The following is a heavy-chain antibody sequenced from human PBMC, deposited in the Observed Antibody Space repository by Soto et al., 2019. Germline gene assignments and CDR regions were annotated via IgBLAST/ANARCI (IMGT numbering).Heavy chain of an antibody. CDR2: ISGSGGST. D-gene: IGHD6-19*01. V-gene: IGHV3-23*01. CDR1: GFTFSSYA. CDR3: AKDRDSSGWFSGYYYGVDV. Sequence: GGSLRLSCAASGFTFSSYAMSWVRQAPGKGLEWVSAISGSGGSTYYADSVKGRFTISRDNSKNTLSLQVSSLRPEDTAVYYCAKDRDSSGWFSGYYYGVDVWGQGTTVTVSS. J-gene: IGHJ6*02.